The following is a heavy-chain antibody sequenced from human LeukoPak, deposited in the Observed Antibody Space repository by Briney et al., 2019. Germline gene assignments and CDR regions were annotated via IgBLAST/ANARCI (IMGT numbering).Heavy chain of an antibody. D-gene: IGHD3-22*01. CDR1: GFTFSSYW. CDR2: IKQDGSEK. CDR3: ARFVPVYYDSSGYYGSVYYFDY. Sequence: PGGSLRLSCAASGFTFSSYWMSWVRQAPGKGLEWVANIKQDGSEKYYVDSVKGRFTISRDNAKNSLYLQMNSLRAEDTAVYYCARFVPVYYDSSGYYGSVYYFDYWGQGTLVTVSS. V-gene: IGHV3-7*01. J-gene: IGHJ4*02.